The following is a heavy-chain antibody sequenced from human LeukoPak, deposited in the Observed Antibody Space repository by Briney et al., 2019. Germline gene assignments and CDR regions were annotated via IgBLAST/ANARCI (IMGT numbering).Heavy chain of an antibody. CDR1: GFTFSSYA. D-gene: IGHD2-2*01. J-gene: IGHJ3*02. Sequence: PGGSLRLSCAASGFTFSSYAMHWVRQAPGKGLEWVAVISYDGGNKYYADSVKGRFTISRDNSKNTLYLQMNSLRAEDTAVYYCARDAKYQLLFVGAFDIWGQGTMVTVSS. CDR3: ARDAKYQLLFVGAFDI. V-gene: IGHV3-30-3*01. CDR2: ISYDGGNK.